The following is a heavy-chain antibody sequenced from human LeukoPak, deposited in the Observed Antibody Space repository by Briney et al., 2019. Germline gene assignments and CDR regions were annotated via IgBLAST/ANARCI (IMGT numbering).Heavy chain of an antibody. CDR1: GFTFSSYG. J-gene: IGHJ4*02. V-gene: IGHV3-7*03. CDR3: ARDGGYVNFDY. CDR2: IKQDGSEK. Sequence: PGGSLRLSCAASGFTFSSYGMHWVRQAPGKGLEWVANIKQDGSEKYYVDSVKGRFTISRDNAKNSLYLQMNSLRAEDTAVYYCARDGGYVNFDYWGQGTLVTVSS. D-gene: IGHD5-12*01.